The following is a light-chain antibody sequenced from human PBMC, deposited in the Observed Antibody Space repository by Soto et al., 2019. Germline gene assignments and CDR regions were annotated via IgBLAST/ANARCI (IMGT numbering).Light chain of an antibody. CDR3: QQYTGPPTT. CDR2: DAS. CDR1: QSVRSY. J-gene: IGKJ5*01. V-gene: IGKV3-11*01. Sequence: EIVLTQSPATLSLSPGERATLSCRASQSVRSYLAWYQQKPGQAPRLLIYDASNRATGIPARFSGSGSGTDFTLTITRLEPEDSAVYFCQQYTGPPTTFGQGTRLEI.